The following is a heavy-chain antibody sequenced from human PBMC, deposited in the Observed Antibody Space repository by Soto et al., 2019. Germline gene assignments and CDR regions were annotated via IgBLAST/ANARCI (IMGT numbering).Heavy chain of an antibody. Sequence: PSETLSLTCAVSGGSISSGGYSWSWIRQPPGKGLEWIGYIYHSGSPYYNPSLKSRVTISVDRSKNQFSLKLSSVTAADTAVYYCARVWDYGSGYVYYYYGMDVWGQGTTVTVSS. CDR2: IYHSGSP. D-gene: IGHD3-10*01. CDR1: GGSISSGGYS. V-gene: IGHV4-30-2*01. CDR3: ARVWDYGSGYVYYYYGMDV. J-gene: IGHJ6*02.